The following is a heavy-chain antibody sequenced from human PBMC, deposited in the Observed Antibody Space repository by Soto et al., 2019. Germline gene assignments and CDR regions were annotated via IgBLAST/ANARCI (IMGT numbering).Heavy chain of an antibody. CDR3: ARLGDVEMATIFGNNDI. J-gene: IGHJ3*02. D-gene: IGHD5-12*01. V-gene: IGHV3-21*01. CDR2: ISSSSSYI. CDR1: GFTFSSYS. Sequence: PGGSLRLSCAASGFTFSSYSMNWVRQAPGKGLEWVSSISSSSSYIYYADSVKGRFTISRDNAKNSLYLQMNSLRAEDTAVYYCARLGDVEMATIFGNNDIWGQGTMVTVSS.